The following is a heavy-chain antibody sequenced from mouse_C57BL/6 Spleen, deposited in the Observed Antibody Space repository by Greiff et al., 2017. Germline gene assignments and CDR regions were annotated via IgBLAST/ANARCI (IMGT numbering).Heavy chain of an antibody. Sequence: EVMLVESGGDLVKPGGSLKLSCAASGFTFSSYGMSWVRQTPDKRLEWVATISSGGSYTYYPDSVKGRFTISRDNAKNTLYLQMSSLKSEDTAMYYCARRGYGSEYFDYWGQGTTLTVSS. CDR2: ISSGGSYT. CDR3: ARRGYGSEYFDY. J-gene: IGHJ2*01. V-gene: IGHV5-6*02. CDR1: GFTFSSYG. D-gene: IGHD1-1*01.